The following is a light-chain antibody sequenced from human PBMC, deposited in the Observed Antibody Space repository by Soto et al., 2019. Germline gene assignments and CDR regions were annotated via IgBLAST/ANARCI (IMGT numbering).Light chain of an antibody. CDR3: QQYSSYPWT. CDR2: DAS. V-gene: IGKV1-5*01. Sequence: DIQMAPSLSSPSSSVGDTVTITCRASQSISAWLAWYQHKPGKAPKLLIYDASSLESGVPSRFTGSGSGTEFTLTITSLQPDDFATYYCQQYSSYPWTFGQGTKVDIK. CDR1: QSISAW. J-gene: IGKJ1*01.